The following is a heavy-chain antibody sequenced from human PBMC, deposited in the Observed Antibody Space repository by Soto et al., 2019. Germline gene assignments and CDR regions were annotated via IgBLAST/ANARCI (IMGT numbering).Heavy chain of an antibody. J-gene: IGHJ4*02. CDR2: IYPGDSDT. D-gene: IGHD6-13*01. CDR1: GYSFTSYW. V-gene: IGHV5-51*01. Sequence: GESLKISCTGSGYSFTSYWIGWVRQMPVKGLEWMGIIYPGDSDTRYSPSFHGQVPISADQSISTAYLQWSSLKASDTAMYYCGRHPAVSAACSAFDHCGQGTRVTVSS. CDR3: GRHPAVSAACSAFDH.